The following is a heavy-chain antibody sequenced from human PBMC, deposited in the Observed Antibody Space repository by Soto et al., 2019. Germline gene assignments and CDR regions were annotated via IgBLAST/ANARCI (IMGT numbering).Heavy chain of an antibody. CDR3: ARRRDYIDF. Sequence: GGSLRLSCAASGFTFGSYAITWVRQAPGKGLEWVSTISGYGDTTYYANSVEGRFTISRDNSNNTLYLQMNSLRADDTAVYYCARRRDYIDFWGQGTLVTVSS. CDR1: GFTFGSYA. J-gene: IGHJ4*02. V-gene: IGHV3-23*01. CDR2: ISGYGDTT.